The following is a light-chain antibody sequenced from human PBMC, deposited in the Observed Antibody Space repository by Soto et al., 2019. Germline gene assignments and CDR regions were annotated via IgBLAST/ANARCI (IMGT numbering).Light chain of an antibody. Sequence: QSVLTQSPSVSAAPGQKVTISCSGSSSNIGNNYVSWYQQLPGTAPKLLIYDNNKRPSGIPDRFSGSKSGNTASLTISGLQTEDEADYYCSSYTSSSTLFGTGTKVTVL. J-gene: IGLJ1*01. CDR3: SSYTSSSTL. CDR1: SSNIGNNY. V-gene: IGLV1-51*01. CDR2: DNN.